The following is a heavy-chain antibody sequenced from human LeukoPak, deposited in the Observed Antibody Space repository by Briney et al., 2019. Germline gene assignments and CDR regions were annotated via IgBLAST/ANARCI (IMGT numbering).Heavy chain of an antibody. CDR3: ARDRCSSTSCFIDY. CDR2: IRQDGSEK. CDR1: RFTFSNYW. V-gene: IGHV3-7*04. J-gene: IGHJ4*02. Sequence: PGGSLRLSCAVPRFTFSNYWMSWVRQAPGKGLEWVANIRQDGSEKYYVDSVKGRSTISRDNAKNSLYLQMNSLRAEDRAVYYCARDRCSSTSCFIDYWGQGTLVTVSS. D-gene: IGHD2-2*01.